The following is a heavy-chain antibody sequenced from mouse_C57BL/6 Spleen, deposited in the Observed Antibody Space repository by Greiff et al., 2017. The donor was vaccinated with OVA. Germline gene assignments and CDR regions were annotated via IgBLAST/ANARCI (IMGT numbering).Heavy chain of an antibody. Sequence: VQLQQSGPELVKPGASVKISCKASGYTFTDYYMNWVKQSHGKSLEWIGDINPNNGGTSYNQKFKGKATLTVDKSSSTAYMELRSLTSEDSAVYYCARRNWDDYAMDYWGQGTSVTVSS. D-gene: IGHD4-1*01. V-gene: IGHV1-26*01. CDR3: ARRNWDDYAMDY. J-gene: IGHJ4*01. CDR2: INPNNGGT. CDR1: GYTFTDYY.